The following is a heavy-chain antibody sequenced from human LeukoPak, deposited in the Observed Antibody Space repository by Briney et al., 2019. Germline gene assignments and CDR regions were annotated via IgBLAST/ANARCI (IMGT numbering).Heavy chain of an antibody. J-gene: IGHJ4*02. CDR1: GFTFADYG. CDR3: ARERIGGSLDY. V-gene: IGHV3-20*04. D-gene: IGHD1-26*01. Sequence: GECLRLSCAAAGFTFADYGFSWVRQAPGKGMEWVCELNWNGGGTGYADSLKGRFTVSRDNAKNTVYLQMNSLTADDSALYYCARERIGGSLDYWGQGTLVTVSS. CDR2: LNWNGGGT.